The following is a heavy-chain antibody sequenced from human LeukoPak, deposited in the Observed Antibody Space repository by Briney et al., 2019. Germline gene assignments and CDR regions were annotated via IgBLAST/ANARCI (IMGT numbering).Heavy chain of an antibody. D-gene: IGHD3-10*01. CDR2: INPNSGGT. CDR1: GYTFTGYY. J-gene: IGHJ5*02. V-gene: IGHV1-2*02. CDR3: ARQPRRGNWFDP. Sequence: ASVKVSCKASGYTFTGYYMHWVRQAPGQGLEWMGWINPNSGGTNYAQKVQGRVTITRGTSISTAYMEQSRLRSDATAVYYCARQPRRGNWFDPWGQGTLVTVSS.